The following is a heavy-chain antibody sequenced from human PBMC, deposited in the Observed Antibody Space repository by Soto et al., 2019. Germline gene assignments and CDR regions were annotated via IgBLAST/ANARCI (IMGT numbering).Heavy chain of an antibody. V-gene: IGHV3-30*03. CDR2: ISDDGVSK. CDR1: GFTFSNYG. J-gene: IGHJ4*02. Sequence: GGSLRLSCAASGFTFSNYGMHWVRQAPGKGLEWVAVISDDGVSKYYADSVQGRFTISRDNSESAVFLQMNSLRPDDTALYFCARAYYFGSGTSYTLYYWGQGTQVTVSS. D-gene: IGHD3-10*01. CDR3: ARAYYFGSGTSYTLYY.